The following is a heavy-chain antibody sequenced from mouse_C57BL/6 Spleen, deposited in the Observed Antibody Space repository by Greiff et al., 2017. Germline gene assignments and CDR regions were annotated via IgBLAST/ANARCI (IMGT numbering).Heavy chain of an antibody. CDR3: ARDDGPYYYAMDY. J-gene: IGHJ4*01. D-gene: IGHD2-3*01. CDR1: GFNIKNTY. Sequence: EVQGVESVAELVRPGASVKLSCTASGFNIKNTYMHWVKQRPEQGLEWIGRIDPANGNTKYAPKFQGKATITADTSSNTAYLQLSSLTSEDTAIYYCARDDGPYYYAMDYWGQGTSVTVSS. V-gene: IGHV14-3*01. CDR2: IDPANGNT.